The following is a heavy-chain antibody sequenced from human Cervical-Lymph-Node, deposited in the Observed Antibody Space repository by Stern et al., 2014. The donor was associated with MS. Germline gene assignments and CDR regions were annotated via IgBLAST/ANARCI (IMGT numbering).Heavy chain of an antibody. Sequence: EVQLVESGGALVQRGGSLRLSCAASGFTFSNSAMNWVRQAPGKGLEWVSGISGSGGSTYYADSVKGRFTISRDNSRNTLSLQMNSLRAEDTAVYYCAKVPWEYIYGKAPDYWGQGTLVTVSS. CDR3: AKVPWEYIYGKAPDY. D-gene: IGHD5-18*01. CDR2: ISGSGGST. J-gene: IGHJ4*02. V-gene: IGHV3-23*04. CDR1: GFTFSNSA.